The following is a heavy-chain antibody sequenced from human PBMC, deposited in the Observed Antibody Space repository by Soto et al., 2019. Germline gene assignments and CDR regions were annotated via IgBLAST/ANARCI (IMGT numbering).Heavy chain of an antibody. Sequence: EVQLVESGGGLVQPGGSLRLSCAASGFTFSLYSMSWVRQAPGKGLEWVSYISRSSTGIHYADSVKGRFTSSRDDATNSRHLQINSMRDGDTAVYSCARAVTWGLDVWGQGTKVSISS. CDR3: ARAVTWGLDV. CDR1: GFTFSLYS. J-gene: IGHJ6*02. D-gene: IGHD3-10*01. V-gene: IGHV3-48*02. CDR2: ISRSSTGI.